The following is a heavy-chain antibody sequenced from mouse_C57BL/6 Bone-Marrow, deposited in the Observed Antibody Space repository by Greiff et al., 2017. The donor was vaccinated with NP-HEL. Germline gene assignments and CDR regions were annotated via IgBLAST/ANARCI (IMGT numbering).Heavy chain of an antibody. V-gene: IGHV1-61*01. D-gene: IGHD2-2*01. J-gene: IGHJ2*01. Sequence: VQLQQPGAELVRPGSSVKLSCKASGYTFTSYWMDWVKQRPGQGLEWIGNIYPSDSETHYNQKFKDKATLTVDKSSSTAYMQLSSLTSEDSAVYYCARGGLRRGGRLDYWGQGTTLTVSS. CDR1: GYTFTSYW. CDR3: ARGGLRRGGRLDY. CDR2: IYPSDSET.